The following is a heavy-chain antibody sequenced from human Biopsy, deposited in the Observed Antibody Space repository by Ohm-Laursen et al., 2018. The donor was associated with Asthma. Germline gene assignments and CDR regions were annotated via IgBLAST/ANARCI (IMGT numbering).Heavy chain of an antibody. CDR1: GFNLNTYT. J-gene: IGHJ2*01. Sequence: SLRLSCSASGFNLNTYTLSWVRQAPGQGLAWLSTISYDGKFKYFADSVKGRFTISRDYSKNTLYPQMNSLRLEDTGVYFCARDAGMNLAPGHWSFDLWGRGTLLTVSS. V-gene: IGHV3-30*04. CDR3: ARDAGMNLAPGHWSFDL. D-gene: IGHD1-14*01. CDR2: ISYDGKFK.